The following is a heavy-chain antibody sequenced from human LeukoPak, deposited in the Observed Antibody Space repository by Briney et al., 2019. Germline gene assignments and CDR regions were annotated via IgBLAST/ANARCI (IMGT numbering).Heavy chain of an antibody. Sequence: GESLKISCKGSGYPLTSYWIGWVRQMPGKGLEWMGIIYPGDSDTRYSPSFQGQVTISADKSISTAYLQWSSLNASDSTMYYCATNAMFRGIHAFDIWGQGTMVTVSS. CDR1: GYPLTSYW. J-gene: IGHJ3*02. CDR2: IYPGDSDT. CDR3: ATNAMFRGIHAFDI. V-gene: IGHV5-51*01. D-gene: IGHD3-10*01.